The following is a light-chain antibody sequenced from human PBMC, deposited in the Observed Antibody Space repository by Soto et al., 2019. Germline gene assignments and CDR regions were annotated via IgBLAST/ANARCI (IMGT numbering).Light chain of an antibody. CDR3: QQYKIRST. CDR1: ERVAKW. V-gene: IGKV1-5*01. J-gene: IGKJ1*01. CDR2: DVS. Sequence: DIQMTQSPSSLSASVGDTVTITCRASERVAKWLAWDHQKPGNAPKVLIYDVSKLGSGVPSRFSGSGSETEFTLSITGLQPEDSATYFCQQYKIRSTFGQGTKVEV.